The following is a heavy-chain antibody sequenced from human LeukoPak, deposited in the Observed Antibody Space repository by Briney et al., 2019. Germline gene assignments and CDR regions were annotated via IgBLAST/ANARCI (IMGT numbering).Heavy chain of an antibody. CDR3: AREKLERNGRYYYYYMDV. J-gene: IGHJ6*03. CDR1: GGTFTSYD. CDR2: MNPNSGNT. Sequence: GASVKVSCKASGGTFTSYDINWVRQATGQGLEWMGWMNPNSGNTGYAQKFQGRVTITRNTSISTAYMELSSLRSEDTAVYYCAREKLERNGRYYYYYMDVWGKGTTVTVSS. V-gene: IGHV1-8*03. D-gene: IGHD1-1*01.